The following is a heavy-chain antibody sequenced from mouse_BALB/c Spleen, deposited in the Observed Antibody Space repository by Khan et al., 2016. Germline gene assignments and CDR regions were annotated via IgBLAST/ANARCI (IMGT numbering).Heavy chain of an antibody. V-gene: IGHV1-54*01. J-gene: IGHJ4*01. D-gene: IGHD2-1*01. CDR3: ARSDGNYYAMDY. CDR2: INPGSGGT. Sequence: QVQLKQSGAELVRPGTSVKVSCKASGYAFTNYLIEWVKQRPGQGLEWIGVINPGSGGTNYNEKFKGKATLTADKSSSTAYMQLSSLTSDDSAVYSCARSDGNYYAMDYWGQGTSVTVSS. CDR1: GYAFTNYL.